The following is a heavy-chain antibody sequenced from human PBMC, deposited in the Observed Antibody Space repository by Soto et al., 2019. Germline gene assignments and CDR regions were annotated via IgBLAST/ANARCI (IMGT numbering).Heavy chain of an antibody. D-gene: IGHD3-10*01. CDR3: ASALETGDY. CDR1: GFTFSNYG. V-gene: IGHV3-33*01. J-gene: IGHJ4*02. CDR2: IWYDGSNK. Sequence: QVQLVGSGGGVVQPGRSLRLSCASSGFTFSNYGMHWVRQAPGKGPEWVAVIWYDGSNKYYADSVKGRFTISRDNSKNTLYLQMNSLRAEDTAVYYCASALETGDYWGQGTLVTVSS.